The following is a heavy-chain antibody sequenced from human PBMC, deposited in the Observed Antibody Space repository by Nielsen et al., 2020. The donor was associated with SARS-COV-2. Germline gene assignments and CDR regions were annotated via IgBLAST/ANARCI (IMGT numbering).Heavy chain of an antibody. CDR3: ARDAFYRGVGAFDL. CDR2: IYVDDGP. CDR1: GFSVSNNF. Sequence: GGSLRLSCAASGFSVSNNFLTWVRQPPGKGLEWVSSIYVDDGPYYPDSVRGRFTLSKDTSRNTVYLQMNSLRVDDTALYFCARDAFYRGVGAFDLWGQGTMVTVSS. V-gene: IGHV3-53*01. D-gene: IGHD3-10*01. J-gene: IGHJ3*01.